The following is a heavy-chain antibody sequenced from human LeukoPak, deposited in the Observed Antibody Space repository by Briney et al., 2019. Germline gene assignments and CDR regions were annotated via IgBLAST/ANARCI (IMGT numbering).Heavy chain of an antibody. Sequence: PSETLSLTCTVSGGSISSSSYYWGWIRQPPGKGLEWIGSIYYSGSTYYNPSLKSRVTISVDTSKNQFSLKLSSVTAADTAVYYCARAPQTTVTTSFDYWGQGTLVTVSS. V-gene: IGHV4-39*07. CDR1: GGSISSSSYY. CDR3: ARAPQTTVTTSFDY. D-gene: IGHD4-17*01. CDR2: IYYSGST. J-gene: IGHJ4*02.